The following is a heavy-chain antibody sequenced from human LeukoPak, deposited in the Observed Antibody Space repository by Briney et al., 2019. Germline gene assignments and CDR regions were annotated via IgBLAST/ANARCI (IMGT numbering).Heavy chain of an antibody. CDR3: AKGALEWTYYFDY. CDR1: GLSFSSYA. J-gene: IGHJ4*02. CDR2: ISGSAGTT. D-gene: IGHD3-3*01. V-gene: IGHV3-23*01. Sequence: PGVSLRLSCAASGLSFSSYAMTWVRQAPGKGLECISAISGSAGTTYYADSVKGRFTISRDNSKSTLYLQMSSLRAEDTAVYYCAKGALEWTYYFDYWGQGTLVTVSS.